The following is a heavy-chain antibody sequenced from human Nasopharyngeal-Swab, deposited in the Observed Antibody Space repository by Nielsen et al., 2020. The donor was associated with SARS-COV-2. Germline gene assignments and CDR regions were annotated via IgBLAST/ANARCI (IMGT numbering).Heavy chain of an antibody. CDR3: ARARYCSSTSCYYAGGMDV. CDR1: GGSISSYY. D-gene: IGHD2-2*01. CDR2: IYYSGST. J-gene: IGHJ6*02. Sequence: GSLRLSCTVSGGSISSYYWSWIRQPPGKGLEWIGYIYYSGSTNYNPSLKSRVTISVDTSKNQFSLKLSFVTAADTAVYYCARARYCSSTSCYYAGGMDVWGQGTTVTVSS. V-gene: IGHV4-59*01.